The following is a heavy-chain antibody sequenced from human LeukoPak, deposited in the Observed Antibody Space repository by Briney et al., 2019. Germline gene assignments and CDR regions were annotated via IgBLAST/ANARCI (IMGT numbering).Heavy chain of an antibody. CDR2: ISYSGMTI. D-gene: IGHD3/OR15-3a*01. CDR1: GFTFSDDY. CDR3: ARGRTGHHSYYYYMDV. Sequence: TAGGSLRLSCAASGFTFSDDYMTWIRQAPGKGLEWISFISYSGMTIYYADSVKGRFTISRDNAKNSLHLQMNSLRAEDTAVYYCARGRTGHHSYYYYMDVWGQGTTVTVSS. J-gene: IGHJ6*03. V-gene: IGHV3-11*01.